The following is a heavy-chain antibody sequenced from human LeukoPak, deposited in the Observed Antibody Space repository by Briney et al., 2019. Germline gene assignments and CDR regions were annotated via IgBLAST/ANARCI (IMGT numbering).Heavy chain of an antibody. CDR1: GGSVISGSYY. V-gene: IGHV4-61*01. CDR2: IYYSGST. J-gene: IGHJ4*02. CDR3: ARAAYSGSYHSDY. D-gene: IGHD1-26*01. Sequence: SETLSLTCTVSGGSVISGSYYWNWIRQPPGKGPEWIGYIYYSGSTNYNPSLKSRVTISVDTSKNQFSLKLSSVTAADTAVYYCARAAYSGSYHSDYWGQGTLVTVSS.